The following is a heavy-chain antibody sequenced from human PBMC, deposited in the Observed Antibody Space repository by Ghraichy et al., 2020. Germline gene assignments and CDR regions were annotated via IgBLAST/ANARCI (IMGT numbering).Heavy chain of an antibody. Sequence: SETLSLTCTVSGGSISSYYWSWIRQPPGKGLEWIGYIYYSGSTNYNPSLKSRVTISVDTSKNQFSLKLSSVTAADTAVYYCARRAFIAAAGFFDYWGQGTLVTVSS. CDR2: IYYSGST. J-gene: IGHJ4*02. CDR3: ARRAFIAAAGFFDY. D-gene: IGHD6-13*01. V-gene: IGHV4-59*01. CDR1: GGSISSYY.